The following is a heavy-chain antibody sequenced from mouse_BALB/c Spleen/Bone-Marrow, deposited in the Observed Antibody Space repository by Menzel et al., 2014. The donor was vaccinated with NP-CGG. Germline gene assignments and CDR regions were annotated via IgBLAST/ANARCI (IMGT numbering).Heavy chain of an antibody. CDR1: GYTFTDYY. Sequence: VQLKESGPELVKPGASVKMSCKASGYTFTDYYMDWVKQSHGEGFEWIGRVNPYNGGTSYNQKFKGKATLTVDKSSSTAYMELNSLASEDSAVYYCARSYYGNYYYAMGYWGQGTSVTVSS. J-gene: IGHJ4*01. CDR3: ARSYYGNYYYAMGY. CDR2: VNPYNGGT. D-gene: IGHD2-10*01. V-gene: IGHV1-19*01.